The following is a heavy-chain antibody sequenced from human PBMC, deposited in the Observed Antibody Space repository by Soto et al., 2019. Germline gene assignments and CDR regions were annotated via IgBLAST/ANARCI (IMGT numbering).Heavy chain of an antibody. CDR1: GFTFDSYA. J-gene: IGHJ3*01. D-gene: IGHD3-3*01. CDR2: ISGSADGT. CDR3: AKDTVGGYSFWSGYYSDGLDV. Sequence: EVKLLESGGGLAQPGGSLRLSCVGSGFTFDSYAISWVRQAPGERLQWIAAISGSADGTDYAHSVRGRFTISRHNAKETVHLQMDGLRVEDTAVYFCAKDTVGGYSFWSGYYSDGLDVWGQGTLVSVS. V-gene: IGHV3-23*01.